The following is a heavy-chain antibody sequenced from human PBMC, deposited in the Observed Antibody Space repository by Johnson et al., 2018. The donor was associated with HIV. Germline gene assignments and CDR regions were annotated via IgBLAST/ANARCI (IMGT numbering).Heavy chain of an antibody. J-gene: IGHJ3*02. CDR2: IRYDGSNK. D-gene: IGHD3-22*01. V-gene: IGHV3-30*02. CDR3: AKDKSGRYDDSSGRKSGFDI. Sequence: QVQLVESGGGVVQPGGSLRLSCAASGFTFSSYGMHWVRQAPGKGLEWVAFIRYDGSNKYYADSVKGRFTISRDNSKNTLYLQMNSLRAEDTAVYYCAKDKSGRYDDSSGRKSGFDIWGQGTMVTVSS. CDR1: GFTFSSYG.